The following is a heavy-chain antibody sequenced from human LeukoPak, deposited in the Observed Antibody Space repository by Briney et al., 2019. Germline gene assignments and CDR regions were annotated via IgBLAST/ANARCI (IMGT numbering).Heavy chain of an antibody. V-gene: IGHV4-39*01. Sequence: PSETLSLTCTVSGGSISSSSYYWGWIRQPPRKGLEWNGSIYYSGSNYYNPSLKSRVTLSVDTSKNQFSLKLSSVTAADTAVYYCARGRRGYSYGDGSLSYWGQGTLVTVSS. CDR3: ARGRRGYSYGDGSLSY. CDR2: IYYSGSN. D-gene: IGHD5-18*01. CDR1: GGSISSSSYY. J-gene: IGHJ4*02.